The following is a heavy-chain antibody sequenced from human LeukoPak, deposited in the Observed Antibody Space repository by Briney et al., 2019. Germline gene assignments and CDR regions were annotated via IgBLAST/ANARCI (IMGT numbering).Heavy chain of an antibody. V-gene: IGHV1-2*06. CDR2: LNPNTGHA. CDR1: AYDFTGYY. J-gene: IGHJ4*02. CDR3: AKDRDGADRIVL. D-gene: IGHD5-24*01. Sequence: GASVKVSCKVVAYDFTGYYIHWVRQAPGQGPEWMGRLNPNTGHAVYAFKFQGRVTITRDTSSNTAYMEVTRLTSDDTALYYCAKDRDGADRIVLWGQGTLVTASS.